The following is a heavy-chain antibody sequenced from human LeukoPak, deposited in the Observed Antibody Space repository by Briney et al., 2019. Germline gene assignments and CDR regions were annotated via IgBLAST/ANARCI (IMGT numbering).Heavy chain of an antibody. J-gene: IGHJ4*02. Sequence: PSETLSLTCTVSGGSISSGSYYWSWIRQPAGEGLEWIGRIYTSGSTNYNPSLKSRVTISVDTSKNQFSLKLSSVTAADTAVYYCARLSSRRFPPTYSFDRRNYFDYWGQGTLVTVSS. CDR2: IYTSGST. D-gene: IGHD3-22*01. CDR1: GGSISSGSYY. V-gene: IGHV4-61*02. CDR3: ARLSSRRFPPTYSFDRRNYFDY.